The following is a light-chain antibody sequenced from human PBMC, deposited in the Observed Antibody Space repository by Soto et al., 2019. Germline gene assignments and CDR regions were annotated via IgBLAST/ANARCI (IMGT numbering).Light chain of an antibody. J-gene: IGLJ1*01. V-gene: IGLV2-8*01. Sequence: QSALTQPPSASGSPGQSVTISCTGTSSDVGGYNYVSWYQQHPGKAPKLMIYEVSERPSGVPHRFSGSMSGNTASLTVSGLQAEDEADYYCSSYAGSVNFYVFGTGTKLTVL. CDR1: SSDVGGYNY. CDR2: EVS. CDR3: SSYAGSVNFYV.